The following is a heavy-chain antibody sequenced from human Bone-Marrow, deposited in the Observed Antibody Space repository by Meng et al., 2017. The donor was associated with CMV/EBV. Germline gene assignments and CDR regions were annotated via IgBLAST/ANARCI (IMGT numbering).Heavy chain of an antibody. CDR3: GRGGGVAVTDT. J-gene: IGHJ5*02. V-gene: IGHV4-39*07. D-gene: IGHD6-19*01. CDR1: GDSISSTGSF. CDR2: SSYSGST. Sequence: QLQLHESGPGLVKPSETLSLTCSVSGDSISSTGSFWNWIRQTPGKGLEWIGSSSYSGSTYYNPSLQSRVTISADTSKNHFSLRLSSVTAADTAVFYCGRGGGVAVTDTWGQGALVTVSS.